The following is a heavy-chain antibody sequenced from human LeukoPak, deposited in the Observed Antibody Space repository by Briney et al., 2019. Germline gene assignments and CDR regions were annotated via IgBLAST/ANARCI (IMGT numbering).Heavy chain of an antibody. CDR3: ANQQGGYNSPFDY. V-gene: IGHV3-7*01. CDR1: GFTFSTYW. Sequence: GGSLRLSXAASGFTFSTYWMTWVRQAPGKGLEWVANMNQDGSEKYYVDSVKGRFTISRDNAKNSLYLQMNNLRAEDTAVYYCANQQGGYNSPFDYWGQGTLVTVSS. J-gene: IGHJ4*02. CDR2: MNQDGSEK. D-gene: IGHD5-24*01.